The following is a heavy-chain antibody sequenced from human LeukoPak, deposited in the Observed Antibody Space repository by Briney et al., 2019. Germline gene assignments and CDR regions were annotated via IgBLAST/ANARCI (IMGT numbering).Heavy chain of an antibody. CDR2: IYYSGST. CDR3: AKDLAGSGSYSFDY. J-gene: IGHJ4*02. V-gene: IGHV4-59*12. CDR1: GGSMSSYY. Sequence: PSETLSLTCTVSGGSMSSYYWSWIRQPPGKGLEWIGYIYYSGSTKYNPSLKSRVTISVDTSKNQFSLKLSSVTAADTAVYYCAKDLAGSGSYSFDYWGQGTLVTVSS. D-gene: IGHD1-26*01.